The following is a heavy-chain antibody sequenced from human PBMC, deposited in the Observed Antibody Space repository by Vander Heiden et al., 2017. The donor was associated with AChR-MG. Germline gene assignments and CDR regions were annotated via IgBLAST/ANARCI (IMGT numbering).Heavy chain of an antibody. CDR2: IYYSGST. V-gene: IGHV4-59*01. CDR1: GGSLSSYY. D-gene: IGHD6-13*01. CDR3: ARCIAAAGTSYWFDP. J-gene: IGHJ5*02. Sequence: QVQLQESGPGLVTPSGTLSLTCTVSGGSLSSYYWSWIRQPPGKGLGWIAYIYYSGSTNYNPSLKSRVTISVDTSKNQFSLKLSSVTAADTAVYYCARCIAAAGTSYWFDPWGQGTLVTVSS.